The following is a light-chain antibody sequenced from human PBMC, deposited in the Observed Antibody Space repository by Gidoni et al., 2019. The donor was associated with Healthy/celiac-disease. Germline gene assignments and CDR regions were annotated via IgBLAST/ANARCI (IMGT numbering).Light chain of an antibody. CDR2: AAS. CDR1: QSISSY. V-gene: IGKV1-39*01. J-gene: IGKJ5*01. Sequence: EIEMTQYPSSLSASVGDRVTITCRASQSISSYLNWYQQKPGKAPKLLIYAASSLQSGVPSRFRGSGSGTDFTLTIRSLHPDDFATYYFQQSYSTSLTFRQGTRLDIK. CDR3: QQSYSTSLT.